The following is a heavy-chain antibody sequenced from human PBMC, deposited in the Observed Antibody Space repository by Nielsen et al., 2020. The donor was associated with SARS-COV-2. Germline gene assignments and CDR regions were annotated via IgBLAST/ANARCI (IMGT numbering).Heavy chain of an antibody. Sequence: GGSLRLSCAASGFTFDDYAMHWVRQAPGKGLEWVSGISWNSGSIGYADSVKGRFTISRDNAKNSLYLQMNSLRAEETALYYCAKLFGSYGDYGDYWGQGTLVTVSS. V-gene: IGHV3-9*01. CDR3: AKLFGSYGDYGDY. J-gene: IGHJ4*02. CDR2: ISWNSGSI. CDR1: GFTFDDYA. D-gene: IGHD4-17*01.